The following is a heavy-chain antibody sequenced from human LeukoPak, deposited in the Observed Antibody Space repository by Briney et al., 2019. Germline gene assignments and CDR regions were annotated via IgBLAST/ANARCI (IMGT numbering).Heavy chain of an antibody. CDR2: ISGSGGST. CDR3: TRGVQYYYGSAAFDY. V-gene: IGHV3-23*01. CDR1: GFTFSSYA. Sequence: PGGSLRLSCAASGFTFSSYAMSWVRQAPGKGLEWVSAISGSGGSTYYADSVKGRFTISRDNSKNTLYLQMNSLKTEDTAVYYCTRGVQYYYGSAAFDYWGQGTLVTVSS. D-gene: IGHD3-10*01. J-gene: IGHJ4*02.